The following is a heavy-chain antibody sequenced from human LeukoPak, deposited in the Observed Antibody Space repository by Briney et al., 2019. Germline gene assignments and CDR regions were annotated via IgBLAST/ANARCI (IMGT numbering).Heavy chain of an antibody. CDR2: VYSGGST. CDR3: ARRSPIAGAGPRRLED. D-gene: IGHD6-13*01. Sequence: GGSLRLSCAASGFTVSSSHMSWVRQAPGKGLEWVSIVYSGGSTSYADSVKGRFIISRDSSKNTLYLQMNSLRAEDTAVYYCARRSPIAGAGPRRLEDWGQGTLVSVSS. CDR1: GFTVSSSH. J-gene: IGHJ4*02. V-gene: IGHV3-53*01.